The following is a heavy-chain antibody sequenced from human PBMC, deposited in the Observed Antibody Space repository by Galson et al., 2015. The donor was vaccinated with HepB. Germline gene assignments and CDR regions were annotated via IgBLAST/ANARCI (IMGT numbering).Heavy chain of an antibody. D-gene: IGHD4-23*01. J-gene: IGHJ1*01. CDR2: IIPILGIA. CDR3: ARSLHGGNPDQH. V-gene: IGHV1-69*02. Sequence: SVKVSCKASGGTFSSYTISWVRQAPGQGLEWMGRIIPILGIANYAQKFQGRVTITADKSTSTAYMELSSLRSEDTAVYYCARSLHGGNPDQHWGRGTLVTVSS. CDR1: GGTFSSYT.